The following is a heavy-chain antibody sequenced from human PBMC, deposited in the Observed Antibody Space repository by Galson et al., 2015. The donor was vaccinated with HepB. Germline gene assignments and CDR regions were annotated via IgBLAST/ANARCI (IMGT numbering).Heavy chain of an antibody. Sequence: SLRLSCAPSGFTFSSYGMHWVRQVPGNGLEWVAAILSDGSRKNHADSLKGRFTISRDNSKSTLYLQMNSLRVEDTAVYYCAKDRTATGRGYYDDWGQGTLVTVSS. D-gene: IGHD2-21*02. CDR2: ILSDGSRK. CDR1: GFTFSSYG. V-gene: IGHV3-30*18. CDR3: AKDRTATGRGYYDD. J-gene: IGHJ4*02.